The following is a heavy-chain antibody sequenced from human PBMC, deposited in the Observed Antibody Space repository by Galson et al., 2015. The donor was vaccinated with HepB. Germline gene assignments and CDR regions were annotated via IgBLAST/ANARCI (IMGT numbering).Heavy chain of an antibody. CDR2: FDPEDGET. CDR1: GYTLTELS. J-gene: IGHJ3*02. Sequence: SVKVSCKVSGYTLTELSMHWVRQAPGKGLEWMGGFDPEDGETIYAQKFQGRVTMTEDTSTDTAYMELSSLRSEDTAVYYCATVVEQQLPPDAFDIWGQGTMVTVSS. V-gene: IGHV1-24*01. CDR3: ATVVEQQLPPDAFDI. D-gene: IGHD6-13*01.